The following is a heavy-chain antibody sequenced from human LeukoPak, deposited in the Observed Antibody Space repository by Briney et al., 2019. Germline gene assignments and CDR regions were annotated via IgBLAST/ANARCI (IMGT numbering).Heavy chain of an antibody. D-gene: IGHD3-22*01. CDR2: IYYSGST. Sequence: PSETLSLTCTVSGGSISSGGYYWSWIRQHPGKGLVWLGYIYYSGSTYYNPSLKSRVTISVDTSKNQFSLKLSSVTAADTAVYYCARDSASSGYYDYWGQGTLVTVSS. J-gene: IGHJ4*02. CDR3: ARDSASSGYYDY. CDR1: GGSISSGGYY. V-gene: IGHV4-31*03.